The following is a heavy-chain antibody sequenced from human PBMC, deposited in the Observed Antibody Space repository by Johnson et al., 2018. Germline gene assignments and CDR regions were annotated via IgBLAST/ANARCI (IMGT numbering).Heavy chain of an antibody. CDR2: VRSKSEGGTT. J-gene: IGHJ6*02. CDR3: TTSSRYRHYGMDG. D-gene: IGHD1-1*01. V-gene: IGHV3-15*01. Sequence: VQLVQSGGGVVQPGRSLRLSCAASGFTFTNAWMSWVRQAPGKGLEWLGRVRSKSEGGTTEYAAPVKGRISVSRDDAKKTLFLQSHRLKIEDSGVYYCTTSSRYRHYGMDGWGQGTTVTVSS. CDR1: GFTFTNAW.